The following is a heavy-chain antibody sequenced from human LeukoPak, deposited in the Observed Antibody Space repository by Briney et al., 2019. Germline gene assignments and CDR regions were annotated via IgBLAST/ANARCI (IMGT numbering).Heavy chain of an antibody. CDR3: ASVTVTTWAPDGHMDV. J-gene: IGHJ6*03. V-gene: IGHV1-69*05. Sequence: GASVKVSCKASGGTFSNYAISWVRQAPGQGLEWMGRIIPMFGTTNYAQNFQGRVTITTDESTSTAYMEVSSLRIEDTAVYYCASVTVTTWAPDGHMDVWGKGTTVTVSS. CDR2: IIPMFGTT. D-gene: IGHD4-11*01. CDR1: GGTFSNYA.